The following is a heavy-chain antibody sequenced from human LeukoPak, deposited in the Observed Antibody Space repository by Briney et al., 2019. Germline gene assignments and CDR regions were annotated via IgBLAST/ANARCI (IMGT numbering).Heavy chain of an antibody. V-gene: IGHV3-23*01. CDR3: AKDGSTYYDRSGYYPFHY. CDR2: ISGIDGGA. Sequence: GGSLRLSCVASGFTFSSNAMSWVRQAPGKGLEWVATISGIDGGAYYADSVKGRFTISRDNSKNTLYLHMNSLRAEDTAVYYCAKDGSTYYDRSGYYPFHYWGQGALVTVSS. CDR1: GFTFSSNA. J-gene: IGHJ4*02. D-gene: IGHD3-22*01.